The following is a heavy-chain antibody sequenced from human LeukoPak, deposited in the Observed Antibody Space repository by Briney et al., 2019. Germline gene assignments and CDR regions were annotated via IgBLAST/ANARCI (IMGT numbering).Heavy chain of an antibody. Sequence: GASVKVSCKASGYTFTGYYMHWVRQAPGQGLEWMGRINPNSGGTKYAQKFQGRVTMTRDTSISTAYMELSRLRSDDTAVYYCARKELRFLEWGLGVWGQGTTVTVSS. CDR3: ARKELRFLEWGLGV. CDR2: INPNSGGT. D-gene: IGHD3-3*01. J-gene: IGHJ6*02. V-gene: IGHV1-2*06. CDR1: GYTFTGYY.